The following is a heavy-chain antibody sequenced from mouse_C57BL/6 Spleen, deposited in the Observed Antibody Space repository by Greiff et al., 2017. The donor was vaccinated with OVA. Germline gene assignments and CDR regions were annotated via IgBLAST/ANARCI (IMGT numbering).Heavy chain of an antibody. D-gene: IGHD2-1*01. CDR1: GYTFTSYW. CDR2: INPSNGGT. Sequence: QVQLKQPGTELVKPGASVKLSCKASGYTFTSYWMHWVKQRPGQGLEWIGNINPSNGGTNYNEKFKSKATLTVDKSSSTAYMQLSSLTSEDSAVSYCARESYGNYASSYFDYWGQGTTLTVSS. J-gene: IGHJ2*01. V-gene: IGHV1-53*01. CDR3: ARESYGNYASSYFDY.